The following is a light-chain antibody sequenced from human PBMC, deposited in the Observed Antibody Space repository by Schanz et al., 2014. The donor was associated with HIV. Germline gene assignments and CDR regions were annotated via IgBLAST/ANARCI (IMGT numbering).Light chain of an antibody. J-gene: IGKJ4*02. V-gene: IGKV3-15*01. CDR2: GAS. Sequence: VMTQSPATLSVSPGERATLSCRASQSVSNNLAWYQQKPGQAPRLLIYGASTRATGSPARFSGSGYGTDVKRERRRMEKEDFEREDCQHYGDSRGTFGGGTKVDI. CDR1: QSVSNN. CDR3: QHYGDSRGT.